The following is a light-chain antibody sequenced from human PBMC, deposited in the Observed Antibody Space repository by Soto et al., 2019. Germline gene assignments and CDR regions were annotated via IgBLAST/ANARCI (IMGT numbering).Light chain of an antibody. CDR3: RQYDNLPWT. CDR1: QDISNY. V-gene: IGKV1-33*01. CDR2: DAS. Sequence: DIQMTQSPSPLSASVGDRVTITCQASQDISNYLNWYQQKPGKAPKLLIYDASNFETGVPSRFSGSGSGTDFTFTISSLQPEDIATYYCRQYDNLPWTFGQGTKVEIK. J-gene: IGKJ1*01.